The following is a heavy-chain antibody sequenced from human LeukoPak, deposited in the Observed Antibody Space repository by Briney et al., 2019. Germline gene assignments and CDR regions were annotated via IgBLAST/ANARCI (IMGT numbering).Heavy chain of an antibody. V-gene: IGHV5-51*01. Sequence: GESLKISCKGSGYSFSTYWIGWVRQMPGKGLEWMGIIYPGDSDTRYSPSFQGQVTISADKSINTAYLQWSSLKASDTAMYYCARRVYSSSYEDYWGQGTLVTVSS. D-gene: IGHD6-6*01. CDR1: GYSFSTYW. CDR3: ARRVYSSSYEDY. CDR2: IYPGDSDT. J-gene: IGHJ4*02.